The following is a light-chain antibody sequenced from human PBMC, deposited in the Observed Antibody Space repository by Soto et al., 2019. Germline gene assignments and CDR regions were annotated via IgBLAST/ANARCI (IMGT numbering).Light chain of an antibody. Sequence: QSALTQPASVSGSPGQSITISCTGTSSDVGGYAYVSWYQQYPGKAPKLVISEVSNRPSGISHRFSGSRSGNTASLTISGLQAEDEAHYYCISYTDRQSYVFGTGTKLTVL. V-gene: IGLV2-14*01. CDR3: ISYTDRQSYV. J-gene: IGLJ1*01. CDR2: EVS. CDR1: SSDVGGYAY.